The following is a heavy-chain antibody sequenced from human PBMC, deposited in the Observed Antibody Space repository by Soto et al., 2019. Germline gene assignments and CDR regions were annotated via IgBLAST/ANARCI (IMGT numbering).Heavy chain of an antibody. V-gene: IGHV3-64D*06. J-gene: IGHJ4*02. CDR1: GFTFSSFA. CDR3: VIRESFDF. CDR2: IRRDGVST. Sequence: GGSLRLSCSASGFTFSSFAMHWVRQAPGKGLEYVSGIRRDGVSTYYADSVKGRFTISRDNSKNTLYLQMSSLRPEDTAVYYCVIRESFDFWGQGTLVTVSS.